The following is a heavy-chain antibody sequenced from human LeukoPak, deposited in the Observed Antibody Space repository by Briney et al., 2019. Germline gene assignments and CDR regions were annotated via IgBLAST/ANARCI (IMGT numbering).Heavy chain of an antibody. CDR2: ISSRSSYT. J-gene: IGHJ3*02. V-gene: IGHV3-11*03. CDR1: VFTFSDYY. D-gene: IGHD2-15*01. CDR3: ARKVVGGPVGAFDI. Sequence: GGSLRLSCAPSVFTFSDYYINCIRQAPGKGLEGVSSISSRSSYTDYADSVKGRFTISRDNAKNSLYLQMNSLGAEDTAVYYCARKVVGGPVGAFDIWGQGTMVTVSS.